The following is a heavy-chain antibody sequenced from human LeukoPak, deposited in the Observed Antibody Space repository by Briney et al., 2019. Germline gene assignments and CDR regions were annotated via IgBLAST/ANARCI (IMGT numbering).Heavy chain of an antibody. Sequence: SETLSLTCAVYGGSFSGYYWSWIRQPPGKGLEWIGEINHSGSTNYNPSLKSRATISVDTSKNQFSLKLSSVTAADTAVYYCSRGVSYYYDSSGYWIDYWGQGALVTVSS. V-gene: IGHV4-34*01. CDR3: SRGVSYYYDSSGYWIDY. CDR1: GGSFSGYY. D-gene: IGHD3-22*01. J-gene: IGHJ4*02. CDR2: INHSGST.